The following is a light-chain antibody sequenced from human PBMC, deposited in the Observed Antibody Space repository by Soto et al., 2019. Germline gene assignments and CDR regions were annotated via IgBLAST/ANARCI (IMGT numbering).Light chain of an antibody. J-gene: IGKJ1*01. CDR2: GAS. CDR3: QQYSIWRT. Sequence: EIVMTQSPATLSVSPGERATLSFRASQSVSSNLAWYQQKAGQAPRLLIYGASTRATGIPARFSGSGSGTEFTLTISSLQSEDFAVYYCQQYSIWRTFGQGTKVDIK. CDR1: QSVSSN. V-gene: IGKV3-15*01.